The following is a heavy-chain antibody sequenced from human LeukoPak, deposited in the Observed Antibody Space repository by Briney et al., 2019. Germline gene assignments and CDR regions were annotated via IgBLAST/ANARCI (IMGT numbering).Heavy chain of an antibody. CDR2: INPNSGGT. CDR3: ARDPDIVAVVAANSDY. Sequence: GASVKVSCKASGYTFTGYYMHWVRQAPGQGLEWMGWINPNSGGTNYAQKFQGRVTMTRDTSISTAYMELSRLRSDDTAVYYCARDPDIVAVVAANSDYWGQGTLVTVSS. J-gene: IGHJ4*02. V-gene: IGHV1-2*02. CDR1: GYTFTGYY. D-gene: IGHD2-15*01.